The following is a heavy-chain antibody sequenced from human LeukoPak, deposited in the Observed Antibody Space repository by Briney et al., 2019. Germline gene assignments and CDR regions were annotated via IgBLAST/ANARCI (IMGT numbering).Heavy chain of an antibody. D-gene: IGHD6-13*01. CDR3: ARGGYSSSWPAFDY. CDR2: INHSGST. V-gene: IGHV4-34*01. J-gene: IGHJ4*02. CDR1: GFTFSNAW. Sequence: TPGGSLRLSCAASGFTFSNAWMSWIRQPPGKGLEWIGEINHSGSTNYIPSLESRVTLSVDTSKNQFSLNLNSVTAADTAVYYCARGGYSSSWPAFDYWGQGTLVTVSS.